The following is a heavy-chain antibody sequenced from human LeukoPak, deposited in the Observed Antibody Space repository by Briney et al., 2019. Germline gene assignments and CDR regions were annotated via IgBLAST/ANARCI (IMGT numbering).Heavy chain of an antibody. J-gene: IGHJ3*01. D-gene: IGHD2-15*01. CDR3: ARRFQKDGPPKEDFGF. CDR1: GYSFTSYW. Sequence: GESLKISCKGSGYSFTSYWIGWVRQMPGKGLEWMGIIYPGDSDTRYSPSLQSRVTISVDKSNSPAYLELSSLKAADTAVYYCARRFQKDGPPKEDFGFRGPGTMVTVSS. V-gene: IGHV5-51*01. CDR2: IYPGDSDT.